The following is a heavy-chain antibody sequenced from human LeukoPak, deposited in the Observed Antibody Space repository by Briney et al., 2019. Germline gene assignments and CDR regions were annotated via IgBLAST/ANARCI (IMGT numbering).Heavy chain of an antibody. J-gene: IGHJ4*02. CDR1: GFTFSSYA. CDR3: ARVNTPTIAAPVDY. D-gene: IGHD6-13*01. Sequence: GGSLRLSCAASGFTFSSYAMSWVRQTPGKGLDWVSTITGSGGNTYYADSVKGRFTISRDNSKNTLYLQMNSLRAEDTAVYYCARVNTPTIAAPVDYWGQGTLVTVSS. CDR2: ITGSGGNT. V-gene: IGHV3-23*01.